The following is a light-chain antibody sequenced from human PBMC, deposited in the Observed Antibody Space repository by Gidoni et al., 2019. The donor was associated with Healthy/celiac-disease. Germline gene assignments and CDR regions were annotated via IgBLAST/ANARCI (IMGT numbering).Light chain of an antibody. CDR1: NIGSKN. Sequence: SYELTQPLSVSVALVQTARITCGGNNIGSKNVHWYQQTPGQATVLVIYRDSNRPSWIPERFSGSNSGNTATLTISRAQAGDEADYYCQVWDSSTASYVFGTGTKVTVL. CDR3: QVWDSSTASYV. J-gene: IGLJ1*01. V-gene: IGLV3-9*01. CDR2: RDS.